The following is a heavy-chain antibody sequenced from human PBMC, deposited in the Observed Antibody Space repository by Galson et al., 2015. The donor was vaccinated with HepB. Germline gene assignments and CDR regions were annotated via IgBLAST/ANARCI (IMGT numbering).Heavy chain of an antibody. CDR1: GFTFSNSA. J-gene: IGHJ4*02. CDR3: GRIDGSGIVH. Sequence: SLILSFAASGFTFSNSAMHWVRQAPGKGLEWVADISYDGINKDYVDSVKGRLTVSRDNSKNTLYLQMNSLRVEDTAVYYCGRIDGSGIVHWGQGALVTVSS. CDR2: ISYDGINK. V-gene: IGHV3-30-3*01. D-gene: IGHD3-10*01.